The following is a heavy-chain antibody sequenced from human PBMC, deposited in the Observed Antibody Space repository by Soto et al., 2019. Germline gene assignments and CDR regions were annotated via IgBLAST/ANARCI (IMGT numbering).Heavy chain of an antibody. V-gene: IGHV3-30*18. J-gene: IGHJ3*01. D-gene: IGHD2-15*01. CDR3: GKGRRYCFDAFGF. Sequence: QEQLVESGGGVVQAGRSLRLSCAASGFTFNFFGMHWVRQAPGKGLEWVAVISYDGSEKYYADSVKGRFTMSRDNFKKQVFLEMNRLGTEATFVYFWGKGRRYCFDAFGFWGHGTMVTVSS. CDR1: GFTFNFFG. CDR2: ISYDGSEK.